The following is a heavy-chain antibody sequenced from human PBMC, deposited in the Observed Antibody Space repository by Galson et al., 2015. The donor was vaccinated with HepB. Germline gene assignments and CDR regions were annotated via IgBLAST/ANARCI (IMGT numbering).Heavy chain of an antibody. V-gene: IGHV3-7*03. CDR1: GFTFSTYW. CDR2: IKGDGSES. J-gene: IGHJ4*02. CDR3: ARDRSWYTFEY. D-gene: IGHD6-13*01. Sequence: SLRLSCAASGFTFSTYWMDWVRQAPGKGLEWVANIKGDGSESYYVDSVKGRFTISRDNAKNSLYLQMNNLRAEDTAVYYCARDRSWYTFEYWGQGILVTVSS.